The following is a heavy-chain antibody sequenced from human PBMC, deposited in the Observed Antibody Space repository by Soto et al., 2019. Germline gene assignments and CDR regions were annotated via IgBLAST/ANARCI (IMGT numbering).Heavy chain of an antibody. J-gene: IGHJ1*01. CDR3: ASGESSGYYYPEGGYFQH. D-gene: IGHD3-22*01. Sequence: QVQLQESGPGLVKPSQTLSLTCTVSGGSISSGGYYWSWIRQHPGKGLEWIGYIYYSGSTYYNPSLKSRVTISVDTSKNQFSLQLSSVTAADTAVYYCASGESSGYYYPEGGYFQHWGQGTLVTVSS. V-gene: IGHV4-31*03. CDR2: IYYSGST. CDR1: GGSISSGGYY.